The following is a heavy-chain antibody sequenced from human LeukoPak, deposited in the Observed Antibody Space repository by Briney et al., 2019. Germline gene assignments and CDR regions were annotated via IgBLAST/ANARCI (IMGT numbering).Heavy chain of an antibody. V-gene: IGHV4-59*08. CDR3: ASAITFGGVIVDNY. CDR1: GGSISSYY. CDR2: IYYSGST. Sequence: PSETLSLTCTVSGGSISSYYWSWIRQPPGKGLEWIGYIYYSGSTYYNPSLKSRVTISVDTSNNQFSLKLSSVTAADTAVYYCASAITFGGVIVDNYWGQGTLVTVSS. D-gene: IGHD3-16*02. J-gene: IGHJ4*02.